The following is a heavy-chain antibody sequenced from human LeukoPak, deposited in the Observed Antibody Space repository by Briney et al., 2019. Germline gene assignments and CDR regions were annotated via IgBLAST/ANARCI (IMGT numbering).Heavy chain of an antibody. D-gene: IGHD6-13*01. CDR1: GGSFSGYY. CDR2: INHSGST. J-gene: IGHJ5*02. V-gene: IGHV4-34*01. Sequence: SETLSLTCAVYGGSFSGYYWSWIRQPPGKGLEWIGEINHSGSTNYNPSLKSRVTISVDTSKNQFSLKLSSVTAADTAVYYCARGGSSWNSDFLWFDPWGQGTLVTVSS. CDR3: ARGGSSWNSDFLWFDP.